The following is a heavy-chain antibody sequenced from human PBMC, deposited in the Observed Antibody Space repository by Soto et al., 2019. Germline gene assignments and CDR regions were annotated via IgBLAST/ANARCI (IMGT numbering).Heavy chain of an antibody. CDR1: GYTLTELS. CDR2: FDPEDGET. V-gene: IGHV1-24*01. J-gene: IGHJ3*02. Sequence: GASVKVSCKVSGYTLTELSMHWVRQAPGKGLEWMGGFDPEDGETIYAQKFQGRVTMTEDTSTDTAYMELSSLRSEDTAVYYCASLVGSRDAFDIWGQGTMVTVSS. D-gene: IGHD1-26*01. CDR3: ASLVGSRDAFDI.